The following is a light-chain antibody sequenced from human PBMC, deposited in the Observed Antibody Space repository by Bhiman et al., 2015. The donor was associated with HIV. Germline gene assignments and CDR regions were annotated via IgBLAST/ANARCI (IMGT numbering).Light chain of an antibody. Sequence: QSALTQPASVSASPGQSIRISCTGTNNDVGGYNFVAWYRQYPGSSPQVVIYEVTKRPSGVSNRFSGSKSGNTASLTISGLQAEDEADYYCCSYAGSSTVVFGTGTKVTVL. V-gene: IGLV2-23*02. J-gene: IGLJ1*01. CDR1: NNDVGGYNF. CDR2: EVT. CDR3: CSYAGSSTVV.